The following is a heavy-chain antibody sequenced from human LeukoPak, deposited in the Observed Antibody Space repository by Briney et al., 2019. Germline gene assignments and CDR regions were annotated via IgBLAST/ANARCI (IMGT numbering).Heavy chain of an antibody. V-gene: IGHV3-30*02. D-gene: IGHD3-22*01. CDR1: GFTFSSYG. J-gene: IGHJ6*03. CDR3: AKSGYYYDSSRFGYYMDV. Sequence: PGGSLRLSCAASGFTFSSYGMHWVRQAPGKGLEWVAFIRYDGSNKYYADSVKGRFTISRDNSKNTLYLQMNSLRAEDTAVYYCAKSGYYYDSSRFGYYMDVWGKGTTVTISS. CDR2: IRYDGSNK.